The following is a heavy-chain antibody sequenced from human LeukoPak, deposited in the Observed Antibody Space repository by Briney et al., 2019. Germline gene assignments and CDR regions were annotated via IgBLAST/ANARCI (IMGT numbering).Heavy chain of an antibody. Sequence: GGSLRLSCAASGFTFSRYGMHWVRQAPGEGLEWVTVIWYDGSNQNYADFVKGRFTISRDNSKNTLYLQMNSLRAEDTAVYYCVRNTVTDDGFDIWGQGTMVTVSP. CDR1: GFTFSRYG. V-gene: IGHV3-33*01. J-gene: IGHJ3*02. D-gene: IGHD4-17*01. CDR2: IWYDGSNQ. CDR3: VRNTVTDDGFDI.